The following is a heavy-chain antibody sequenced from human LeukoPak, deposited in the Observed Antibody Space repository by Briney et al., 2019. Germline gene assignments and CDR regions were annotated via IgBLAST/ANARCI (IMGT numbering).Heavy chain of an antibody. CDR3: AKAIVGYCSSTSCQNRDY. V-gene: IGHV3-30-3*01. CDR1: GFTFSSYA. Sequence: PGGSLRLSCAASGFTFSSYAMHWVRQAPGKGLEWVAVISYDGSNKYYADSVKGRFTISRDNSKNTLYLQMNSLRAEDTAVYYCAKAIVGYCSSTSCQNRDYRGQGTLVTVSS. J-gene: IGHJ4*02. CDR2: ISYDGSNK. D-gene: IGHD2-2*01.